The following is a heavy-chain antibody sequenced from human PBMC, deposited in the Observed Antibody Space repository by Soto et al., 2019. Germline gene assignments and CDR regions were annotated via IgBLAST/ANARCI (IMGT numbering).Heavy chain of an antibody. D-gene: IGHD6-13*01. J-gene: IGHJ4*02. CDR3: TTGIWGGNSSWY. V-gene: IGHV1-46*01. CDR1: GYIFTSYY. Sequence: ASVKVSCKASGYIFTSYYIHWVRQAPGQGLEWMGWINPFDGSRMFAQSFQGRVTMTRDTSTSTVYMEVSSLKVEDTAVYYCTTGIWGGNSSWYWGQGTLVTVSS. CDR2: INPFDGSR.